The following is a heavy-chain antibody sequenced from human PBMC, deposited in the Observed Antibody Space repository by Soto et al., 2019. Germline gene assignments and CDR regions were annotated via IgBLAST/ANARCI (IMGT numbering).Heavy chain of an antibody. Sequence: GASVKVSSKASGSTFTSYDINWVQQATGKGLEWMGWMNPNSGNTGYAQKFQGRVTMTRNTSISTAYMELSSLRSEDTAVYYCARVGYYYDSSGYYLSFDYWGQGTLVTVSS. D-gene: IGHD3-22*01. J-gene: IGHJ4*02. CDR2: MNPNSGNT. CDR1: GSTFTSYD. CDR3: ARVGYYYDSSGYYLSFDY. V-gene: IGHV1-8*01.